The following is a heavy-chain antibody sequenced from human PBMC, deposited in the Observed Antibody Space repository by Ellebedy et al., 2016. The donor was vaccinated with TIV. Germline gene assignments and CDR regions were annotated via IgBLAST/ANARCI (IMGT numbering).Heavy chain of an antibody. CDR3: ARAVGGSSSL. CDR2: INQDGSEK. Sequence: GESLKISCAASGFTLSSYWMSWVRLAPGKGLEWVANINQDGSEKYYVDFVKGRFSISRDNAKNSLYLKMNSLRAEATAVYYCARAVGGSSSLWGQGTLVTVSS. V-gene: IGHV3-7*03. J-gene: IGHJ4*02. CDR1: GFTLSSYW. D-gene: IGHD6-13*01.